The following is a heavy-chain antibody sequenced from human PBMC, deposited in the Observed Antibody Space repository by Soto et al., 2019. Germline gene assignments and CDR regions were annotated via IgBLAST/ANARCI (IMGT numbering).Heavy chain of an antibody. D-gene: IGHD6-19*01. V-gene: IGHV4-4*02. Sequence: SDTLSLTCAFSSASIRSSYWWGWVRQPPGKGLEWIGEIYHSGSTNYNPSLKSRVSISEDKYKSHFSLSLSSVTAADTAVYYCASLGSGWYYLDIWGQGTVVT. CDR2: IYHSGST. CDR1: SASIRSSYW. J-gene: IGHJ3*02. CDR3: ASLGSGWYYLDI.